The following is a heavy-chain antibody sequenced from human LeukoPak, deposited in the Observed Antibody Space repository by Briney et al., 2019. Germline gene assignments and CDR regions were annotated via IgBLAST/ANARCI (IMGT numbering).Heavy chain of an antibody. CDR3: AEEGLLYRALYYFDY. D-gene: IGHD4/OR15-4a*01. CDR2: ISYDGSNK. J-gene: IGHJ4*02. Sequence: GGSLRLSCAASGFTFSSYGMHWVRQAPGKGLEWVAVISYDGSNKYYADSVKGRFTISRDNSKNTLYLQMNSLRAEDTAVYYCAEEGLLYRALYYFDYWGQGTLVTVSS. V-gene: IGHV3-30*18. CDR1: GFTFSSYG.